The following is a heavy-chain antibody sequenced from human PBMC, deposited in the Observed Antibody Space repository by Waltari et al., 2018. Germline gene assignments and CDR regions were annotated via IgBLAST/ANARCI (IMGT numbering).Heavy chain of an antibody. D-gene: IGHD1-1*01. Sequence: QLQFQESGPGLVRPSETLSLTCSVSGGSITTNNYYWAWIRQSPEKGLEWLGSIHHRGSTYYSLAFRGRLSLSVDASKSQFSLRLTSVTAADTGIYYCTKSGNSMTSFNYFDPWGPGTLATVSS. J-gene: IGHJ5*02. CDR1: GGSITTNNYY. CDR2: IHHRGST. CDR3: TKSGNSMTSFNYFDP. V-gene: IGHV4-39*01.